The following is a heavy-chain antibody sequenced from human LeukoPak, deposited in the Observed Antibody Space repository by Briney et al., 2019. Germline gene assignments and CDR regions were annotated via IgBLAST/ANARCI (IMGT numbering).Heavy chain of an antibody. J-gene: IGHJ4*02. CDR1: GFTLSDYY. Sequence: GGSLRLFCEASGFTLSDYYMSWIRLAPGRGLECLSYISGSSSDTIYADSVKGRFTISRDNAKNSLYLQMNDLRAEDTAVYYCARDGGCTNGVCGRGIDYWAREPWSPSPQ. V-gene: IGHV3-11*06. D-gene: IGHD2-8*01. CDR3: ARDGGCTNGVCGRGIDY. CDR2: ISGSSSDT.